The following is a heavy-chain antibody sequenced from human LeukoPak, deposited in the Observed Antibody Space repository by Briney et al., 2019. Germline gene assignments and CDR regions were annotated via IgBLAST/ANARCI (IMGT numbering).Heavy chain of an antibody. V-gene: IGHV2-5*02. CDR1: GFSLSTSGVG. J-gene: IGHJ4*02. CDR2: IYWDDDK. CDR3: AHRFNYYDSSGYYRGYYFDY. Sequence: SGPTLVNPTQTLTLTCTFSGFSLSTSGVGVGWIRQPPGKALEWLALIYWDDDKRYSPSLKSRLTITKDTSKNQVVLTMANMDPVDTATYYCAHRFNYYDSSGYYRGYYFDYWGQGTLVTVSS. D-gene: IGHD3-22*01.